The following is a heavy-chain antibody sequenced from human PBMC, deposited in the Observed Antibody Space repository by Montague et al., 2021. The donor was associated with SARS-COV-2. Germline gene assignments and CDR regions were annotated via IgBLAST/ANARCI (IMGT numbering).Heavy chain of an antibody. J-gene: IGHJ5*02. CDR2: IYWDDDK. D-gene: IGHD3-16*01. V-gene: IGHV2-5*02. CDR1: GFSLTTSGVS. CDR3: THYRPSTGGT. Sequence: PGLVKPTQTLTLTCTFSGFSLTTSGVSVNWTRQPPGKALEWLALIYWDDDKRYSSSLGSRLTITKDTSKNQVVLTMTNMDPVDTATYFCTHYRPSTGGTWGQGALVTVSS.